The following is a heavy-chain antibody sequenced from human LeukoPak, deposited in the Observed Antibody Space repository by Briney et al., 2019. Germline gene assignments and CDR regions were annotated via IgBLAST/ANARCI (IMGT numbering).Heavy chain of an antibody. CDR2: MSPNSGDT. V-gene: IGHV1-8*01. D-gene: IGHD7-27*01. CDR3: ARGPPNWGYDY. CDR1: GCTFTSYD. J-gene: IGHJ4*02. Sequence: ASVKVSCKASGCTFTSYDINWVRQATGQRSEWMGWMSPNSGDTGYAQKFQDRVTMTRNTSISTAYMELSSLRSDDTAVYYCARGPPNWGYDYWGPGTLVTVSS.